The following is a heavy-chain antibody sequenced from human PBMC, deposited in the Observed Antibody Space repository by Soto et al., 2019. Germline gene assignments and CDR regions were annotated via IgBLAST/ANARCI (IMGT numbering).Heavy chain of an antibody. Sequence: SETLSLTCTVSGGSISSSSYYWGWIRQPPGKGLEWIGSIYYSGSTYYNPSLKSRVTISVDTSKNQFSLKLSSVTAADTAVYYCARQVRELFDYWGQGILVTVSS. V-gene: IGHV4-39*01. CDR1: GGSISSSSYY. D-gene: IGHD1-26*01. CDR2: IYYSGST. J-gene: IGHJ4*02. CDR3: ARQVRELFDY.